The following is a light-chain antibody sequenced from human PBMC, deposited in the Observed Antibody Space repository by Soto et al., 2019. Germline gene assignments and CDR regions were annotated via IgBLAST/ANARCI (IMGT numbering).Light chain of an antibody. CDR1: QSVSSN. CDR3: QQYNNWPGT. Sequence: IVMTQSPATLSVSPGERATLSCRASQSVSSNLAWYQQKPGQAPRLLIYGASTRATGIPARFSGSGSWTEFTLTISSLQSEDFAVYYCQQYNNWPGTFGQGTKVDIK. CDR2: GAS. J-gene: IGKJ1*01. V-gene: IGKV3-15*01.